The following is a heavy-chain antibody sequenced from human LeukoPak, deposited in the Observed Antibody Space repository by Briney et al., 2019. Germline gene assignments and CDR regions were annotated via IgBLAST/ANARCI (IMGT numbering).Heavy chain of an antibody. V-gene: IGHV3-20*01. CDR2: INWNGGST. Sequence: GGSLRLSCADSGFTFSSHWMHWVRQAPGKGLEWVSGINWNGGSTGYADSVKGRFTISRDNAKNSLYLQMNSLRAEDTALYHCARVHGSGQYYYYGMDVWGQGTTVTVSS. D-gene: IGHD3-10*01. J-gene: IGHJ6*02. CDR3: ARVHGSGQYYYYGMDV. CDR1: GFTFSSHW.